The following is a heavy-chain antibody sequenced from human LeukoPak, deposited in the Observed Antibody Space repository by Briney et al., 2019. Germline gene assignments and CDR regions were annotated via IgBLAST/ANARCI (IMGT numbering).Heavy chain of an antibody. J-gene: IGHJ6*03. V-gene: IGHV3-30*03. CDR3: ARDFIASGWYPRYYYYYMDV. D-gene: IGHD6-19*01. Sequence: PGGSLRLSCAASGFTFSSYSMNWVRQAPGKGLEWVAVISYDGSNKYYADSVKGRFTISRDNSKNTPYLQMNSLRAEDTAVYYCARDFIASGWYPRYYYYYMDVWGKGTTVTISS. CDR1: GFTFSSYS. CDR2: ISYDGSNK.